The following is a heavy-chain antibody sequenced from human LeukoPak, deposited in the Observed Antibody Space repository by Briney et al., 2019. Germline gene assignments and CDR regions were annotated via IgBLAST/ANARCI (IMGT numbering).Heavy chain of an antibody. Sequence: PGRSLRLSCAASGFTFDDYAMHWVRQAPGKGLEWVSGISWNSGSIGYADSVKGRFTISRDNAKNSLYLQMNSLRAEDTALYYCTRGSGYATLSDYWGQGTLVTVSS. CDR1: GFTFDDYA. CDR2: ISWNSGSI. J-gene: IGHJ4*02. D-gene: IGHD2-15*01. CDR3: TRGSGYATLSDY. V-gene: IGHV3-9*01.